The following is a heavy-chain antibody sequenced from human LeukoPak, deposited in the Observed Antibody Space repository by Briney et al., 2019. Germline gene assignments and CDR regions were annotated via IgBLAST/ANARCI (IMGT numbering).Heavy chain of an antibody. Sequence: TSETLSLTCTVSGGSISSSSYYRGWIRQPPGKGLEWIGSIYYSGSTNYNPSLKSRVTMSVDTSKNQFSLKLSSVTAADTAVYYCAAEPRGSLNWFDPWGQGTLVTVSS. J-gene: IGHJ5*02. CDR2: IYYSGST. CDR1: GGSISSSSYY. CDR3: AAEPRGSLNWFDP. D-gene: IGHD5-12*01. V-gene: IGHV4-39*07.